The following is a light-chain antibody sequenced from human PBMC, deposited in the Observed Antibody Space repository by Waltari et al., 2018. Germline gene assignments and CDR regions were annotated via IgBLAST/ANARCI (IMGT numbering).Light chain of an antibody. CDR2: GAS. CDR1: HDAGTY. J-gene: IGKJ1*01. V-gene: IGKV1-39*01. Sequence: DIQMSPSPPSLSASVGDPITITCRASHDAGTYVNWYQQRPAKAPKLLMYGASSLQRGVPSRFSGGGSGTHFTLTVSSLQPEDFATYYCQQSFSSPWTFGPGTKV. CDR3: QQSFSSPWT.